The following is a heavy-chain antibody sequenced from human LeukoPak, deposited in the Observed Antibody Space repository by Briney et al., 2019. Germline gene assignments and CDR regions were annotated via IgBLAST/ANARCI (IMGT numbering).Heavy chain of an antibody. Sequence: GGSLRLSCTASGFIFSDFGMHWVRQAPGKGLEWVAVTSSDEHDKFYGDSVKGRFTTSRDNSKNTLYLQMSSLRAEDTAIYYCARDNSVGDNAWWFDPWGQGTLVTVSS. CDR2: TSSDEHDK. CDR3: ARDNSVGDNAWWFDP. CDR1: GFIFSDFG. J-gene: IGHJ5*02. D-gene: IGHD1-26*01. V-gene: IGHV3-30*03.